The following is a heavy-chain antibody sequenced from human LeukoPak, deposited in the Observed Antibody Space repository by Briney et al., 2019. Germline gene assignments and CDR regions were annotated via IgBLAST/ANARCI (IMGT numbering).Heavy chain of an antibody. CDR1: GFTFSSYW. CDR3: ARDGLLGYFDY. CDR2: IKQDGSEK. Sequence: SGGSLRLSCAASGFTFSSYWMSWVRQAPGKGLEWVANIKQDGSEKYYVDSVKGRFTISRDNSKNTLYLQMNSLRAEDTAVYYCARDGLLGYFDYWGQGTLVTVSS. V-gene: IGHV3-7*01. D-gene: IGHD2-8*02. J-gene: IGHJ4*02.